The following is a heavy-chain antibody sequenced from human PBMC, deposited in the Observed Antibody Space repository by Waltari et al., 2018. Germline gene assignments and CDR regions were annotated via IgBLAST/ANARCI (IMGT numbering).Heavy chain of an antibody. D-gene: IGHD2-21*02. J-gene: IGHJ5*02. CDR2: IYYSGST. CDR1: GGSISSSSYY. Sequence: QLQLQESGPGLVKPSETLSLTCTVSGGSISSSSYYWGWIRQPPGKGLEWIGSIYYSGSTYSNPSLKSRVTISVHTSKNQFSLKLSSVTAADTAVYYCARRVVTASINWFDPWGQGTLVTVSS. CDR3: ARRVVTASINWFDP. V-gene: IGHV4-39*01.